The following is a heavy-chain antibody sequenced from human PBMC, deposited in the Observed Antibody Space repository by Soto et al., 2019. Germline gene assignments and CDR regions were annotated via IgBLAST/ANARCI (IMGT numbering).Heavy chain of an antibody. D-gene: IGHD3-22*01. V-gene: IGHV3-33*01. Sequence: GGSLRLSCAASGFTFSSNAMHWVRQAPGKGLEWVAGLWYDGSNEYYADSVKGRFTISRDNSKNTLYLQMNSLRAKDTAVYYCARDPPDYYDGSGYFDFDQWGQGTLVTVSS. J-gene: IGHJ4*02. CDR1: GFTFSSNA. CDR2: LWYDGSNE. CDR3: ARDPPDYYDGSGYFDFDQ.